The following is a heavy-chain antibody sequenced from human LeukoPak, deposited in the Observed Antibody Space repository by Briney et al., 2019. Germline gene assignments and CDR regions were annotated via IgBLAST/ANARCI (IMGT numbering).Heavy chain of an antibody. V-gene: IGHV4-4*07. J-gene: IGHJ4*02. CDR2: IYTSGST. CDR1: GGSISSYY. Sequence: SETLSLTCTVSGGSISSYYWGWIRQPAGKGLEWIGRIYTSGSTNYNPSLKSRVTMSVDTSKNQFSLKLSSVTAADTAVYYCARDEDVEGGYYFDYWGQGTLVTVSS. D-gene: IGHD2-15*01. CDR3: ARDEDVEGGYYFDY.